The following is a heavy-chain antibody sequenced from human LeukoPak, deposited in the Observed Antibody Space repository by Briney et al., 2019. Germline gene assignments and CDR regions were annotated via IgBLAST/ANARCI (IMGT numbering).Heavy chain of an antibody. V-gene: IGHV3-21*01. CDR3: TREQAAGYYGSGSYYKGGWFDP. Sequence: GGSLRLSCAASGFTFSSYEMNWVRQAPGKELAGVSSISSSSSYIYYADSVKGRFTISRDNAKNSLYLQMNSLRAEDTAVYYCTREQAAGYYGSGSYYKGGWFDPWGQGTLVTVSS. CDR2: ISSSSSYI. CDR1: GFTFSSYE. D-gene: IGHD3-10*01. J-gene: IGHJ5*02.